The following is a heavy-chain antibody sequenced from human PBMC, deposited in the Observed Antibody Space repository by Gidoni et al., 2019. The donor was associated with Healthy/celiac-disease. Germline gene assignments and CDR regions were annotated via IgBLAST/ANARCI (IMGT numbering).Heavy chain of an antibody. J-gene: IGHJ4*02. CDR1: GGSISSYY. CDR2: IYDSGST. D-gene: IGHD2-21*01. Sequence: QVQLQESGPGLVKPSETLSLTCTVSGGSISSYYWSWIRQPPGKGLEWIGYIYDSGSTNYNPSRKSRVTISVDTSKNQFSLKLSSVTAADTAVYYCASVYCGGDCYPVYWGQGTLVTVSS. CDR3: ASVYCGGDCYPVY. V-gene: IGHV4-59*01.